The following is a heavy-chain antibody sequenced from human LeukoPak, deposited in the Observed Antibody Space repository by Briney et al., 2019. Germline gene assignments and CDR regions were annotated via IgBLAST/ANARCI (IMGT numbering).Heavy chain of an antibody. CDR2: INHSGSP. V-gene: IGHV4-34*01. D-gene: IGHD2-2*01. Sequence: SETLSLTCAVYGGSFSGYYWSWIRQPPGKGLEWIGEINHSGSPNYNPSLKSRVTISVDTSKNQFSLKLSSVTAADTAVYYCARGYCSSTSCYGYFDYWGQGTLVTVSS. CDR3: ARGYCSSTSCYGYFDY. CDR1: GGSFSGYY. J-gene: IGHJ4*02.